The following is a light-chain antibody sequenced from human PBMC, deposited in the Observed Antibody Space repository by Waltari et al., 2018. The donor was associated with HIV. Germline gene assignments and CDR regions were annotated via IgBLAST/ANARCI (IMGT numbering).Light chain of an antibody. CDR2: RNN. Sequence: QSVLTQPPSASGTPGQSVPIPCSGTSSNIGTNYVYWYQQFPGTAPKLLIYRNNKRPSGVPDRFSGSKSGTSASLDISGLRSDDEAEYYCAAWDDTLTVVFGGGTKLTVL. V-gene: IGLV1-47*01. J-gene: IGLJ2*01. CDR1: SSNIGTNY. CDR3: AAWDDTLTVV.